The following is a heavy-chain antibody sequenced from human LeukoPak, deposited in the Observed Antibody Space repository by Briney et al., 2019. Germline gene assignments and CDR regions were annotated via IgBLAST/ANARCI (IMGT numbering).Heavy chain of an antibody. Sequence: GRSLRLSCAASGFTFSNYFMHWVRQASGKGLEWVADIASDGSHTFYVESVKGRFTISRDNSKNTLYLQMNSLGPEDTAVYFCARERQDTVIHSGAFDIWGQGTMVTVSS. CDR1: GFTFSNYF. CDR2: IASDGSHT. V-gene: IGHV3-30-3*01. J-gene: IGHJ3*02. CDR3: ARERQDTVIHSGAFDI. D-gene: IGHD2-21*02.